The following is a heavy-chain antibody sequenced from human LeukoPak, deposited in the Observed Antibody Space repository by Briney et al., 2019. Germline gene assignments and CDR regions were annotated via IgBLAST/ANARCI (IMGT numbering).Heavy chain of an antibody. D-gene: IGHD6-13*01. CDR1: GGSNSSYY. V-gene: IGHV4-4*07. CDR3: ARDRASRSSSWFDY. CDR2: IYTSGST. Sequence: SETLSLTCTVSGGSNSSYYWSWIRQPAGKGLEWIGRIYTSGSTNYNPSLKSRVTMSVDASKNQFSLKLSSVTAADTAVYYCARDRASRSSSWFDYWGQGTLVTVSS. J-gene: IGHJ4*02.